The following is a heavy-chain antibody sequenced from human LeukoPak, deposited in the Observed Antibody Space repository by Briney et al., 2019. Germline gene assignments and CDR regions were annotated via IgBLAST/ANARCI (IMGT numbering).Heavy chain of an antibody. J-gene: IGHJ4*02. CDR2: ISAYIGNT. CDR1: GYTFTSYG. D-gene: IGHD2-15*01. CDR3: ARAEIYCSGGSCYPVGADY. Sequence: ASVKVSCKASGYTFTSYGISWVRQAPGQGLEWTGWISAYIGNTNYAQKLQGRVTMTTDTSTSTAYMELRSLRSDDTAVYYCARAEIYCSGGSCYPVGADYWGQGTLVTVSS. V-gene: IGHV1-18*04.